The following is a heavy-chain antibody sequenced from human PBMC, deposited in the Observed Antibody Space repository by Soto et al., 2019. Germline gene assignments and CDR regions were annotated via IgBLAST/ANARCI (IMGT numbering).Heavy chain of an antibody. CDR3: ARDRENDDSSGYDQDYYYYGMDV. CDR2: IIPILGIA. CDR1: GGTFSSYA. V-gene: IGHV1-69*04. Sequence: ASVKVSCKASGGTFSSYAISWVRQAPGQGLEWMGRIIPILGIANYAQKFQGRVTITADKSTSTAYMELSSLRSEDTAVYYCARDRENDDSSGYDQDYYYYGMDVWGQGTTVTVSS. J-gene: IGHJ6*02. D-gene: IGHD3-22*01.